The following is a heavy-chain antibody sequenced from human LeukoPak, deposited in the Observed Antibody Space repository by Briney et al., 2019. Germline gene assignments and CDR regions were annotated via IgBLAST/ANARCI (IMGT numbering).Heavy chain of an antibody. CDR2: ISGSGTTI. Sequence: XYMSWIRQAPGKGLEWVSYISGSGTTIYYADSVRGQFTISRDNAKNSLYLQMNSLRAEDTAVYYCARDRHGMDVWGQGATVTVSS. J-gene: IGHJ6*02. CDR3: ARDRHGMDV. CDR1: XY. V-gene: IGHV3-11*01.